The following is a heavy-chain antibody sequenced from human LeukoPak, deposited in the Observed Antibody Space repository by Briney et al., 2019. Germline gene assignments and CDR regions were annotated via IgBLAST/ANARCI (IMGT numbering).Heavy chain of an antibody. CDR1: GFIFSSYW. D-gene: IGHD6-13*01. Sequence: GGSLRLSCAASGFIFSSYWMSWVRQAPGKGLEWVANIDQDGSEKHYVDSAKGRFTVSRDNAENSIYLQMNSLRVEDTAVYYCARVLEDSRSWYTAGYDYYYGMDVWGQGTTVTVSS. J-gene: IGHJ6*02. CDR2: IDQDGSEK. CDR3: ARVLEDSRSWYTAGYDYYYGMDV. V-gene: IGHV3-7*01.